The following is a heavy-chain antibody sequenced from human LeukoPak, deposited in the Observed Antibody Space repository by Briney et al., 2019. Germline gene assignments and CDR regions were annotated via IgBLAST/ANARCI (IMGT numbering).Heavy chain of an antibody. J-gene: IGHJ5*02. Sequence: PSETLSLTCGVSGHSFSSDSFWGWIRQPPGQGLEWIGSIHERGSTFYNPSLKSRVTISIDTSKNQFSLNVNSVTAADTAVYYCARASRPANRLFGPLGQGNVVTVSS. CDR3: ARASRPANRLFGP. CDR1: GHSFSSDSF. D-gene: IGHD6-6*01. CDR2: IHERGST. V-gene: IGHV4-38-2*01.